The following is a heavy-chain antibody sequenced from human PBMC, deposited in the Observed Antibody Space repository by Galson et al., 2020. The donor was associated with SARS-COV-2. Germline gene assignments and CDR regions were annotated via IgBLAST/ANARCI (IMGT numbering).Heavy chain of an antibody. J-gene: IGHJ4*02. CDR2: IYHSGTT. CDR1: GGSFSGYH. Sequence: SETLSLTCAVYGGSFSGYHWSWIRQPPGKGLEWIGEIYHSGTTNYNPSLKSRVTISVDASKNQFSLKLSSVTAADTAVYYCARGGAGPHFDYWGQGTLVTVSS. V-gene: IGHV4-34*01. CDR3: ARGGAGPHFDY. D-gene: IGHD6-19*01.